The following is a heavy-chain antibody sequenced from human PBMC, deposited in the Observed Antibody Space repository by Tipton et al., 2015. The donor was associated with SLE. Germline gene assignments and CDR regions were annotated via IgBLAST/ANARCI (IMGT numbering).Heavy chain of an antibody. CDR3: ARDGSGWTGYWYFDL. CDR2: INHSGST. Sequence: LRLSCAASGFTFSTYAMSWIRQPPGKGLEWIGEINHSGSTNYNPSLKSRVTISVDTSKNQFSLKLSSVTAADTAVYYCARDGSGWTGYWYFDLWGRGTLVTVSS. J-gene: IGHJ2*01. D-gene: IGHD6-19*01. V-gene: IGHV4-34*01. CDR1: GFTFSTYA.